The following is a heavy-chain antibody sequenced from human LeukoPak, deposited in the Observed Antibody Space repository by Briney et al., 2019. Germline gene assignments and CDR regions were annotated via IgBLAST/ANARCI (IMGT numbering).Heavy chain of an antibody. CDR2: VYYSGTY. CDR1: GGSITSYY. J-gene: IGHJ5*02. Sequence: SETLSLTCTVCGGSITSYYWSWIRQPPGKGLEWIGYVYYSGTYNYSPSLKSRVTISVDTSKNQFSLKLSSVTAADTAVYYCARRHYGGNSDWFDPWGQGTLVTVSS. D-gene: IGHD4-23*01. V-gene: IGHV4-59*08. CDR3: ARRHYGGNSDWFDP.